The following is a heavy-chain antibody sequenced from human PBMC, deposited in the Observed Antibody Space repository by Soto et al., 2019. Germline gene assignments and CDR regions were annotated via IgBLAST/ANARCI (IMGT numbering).Heavy chain of an antibody. V-gene: IGHV3-48*03. D-gene: IGHD6-13*01. CDR2: ISSSGRTI. J-gene: IGHJ4*02. Sequence: EVQLVESGGGLVQPGGSLRLSCAASGFTFSSYEMNWVRQSPGKGLEWVSYISSSGRTIYYADSVKGRFTISRDNAKNSLYLQFNSPRAEDTAVFYCTRGTQQRHLDYWGQGTLVTVSS. CDR3: TRGTQQRHLDY. CDR1: GFTFSSYE.